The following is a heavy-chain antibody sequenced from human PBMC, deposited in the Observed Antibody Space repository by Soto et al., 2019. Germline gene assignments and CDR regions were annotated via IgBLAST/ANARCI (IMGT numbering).Heavy chain of an antibody. CDR3: ARDRYSSGWYDLDY. CDR1: GFTFSSYS. V-gene: IGHV3-48*01. Sequence: GGSLRLSCAASGFTFSSYSMNWVRQAPGKGLEWVSYISSSSSTIYYADSVKGRFIISRDISKNMLYLQMNILRAEDTAVYYCARDRYSSGWYDLDYWGQGTLVTVSS. J-gene: IGHJ4*02. CDR2: ISSSSSTI. D-gene: IGHD6-19*01.